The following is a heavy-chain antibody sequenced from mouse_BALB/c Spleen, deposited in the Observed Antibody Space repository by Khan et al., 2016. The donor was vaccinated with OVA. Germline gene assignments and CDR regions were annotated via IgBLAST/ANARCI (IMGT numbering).Heavy chain of an antibody. CDR1: GFSLTDYG. Sequence: QVQLKQSGPGLVAPSQNLSITCTVSGFSLTDYGVSWIRQPPGMGLEWLGVIWGGGTTYYNSALKSRMSISKDNSKSQVFLKMNSLQTDDTAMYYCAKGLGSHYFALDYWGQGASVTVSS. D-gene: IGHD2-2*01. V-gene: IGHV2-6-5*01. CDR3: AKGLGSHYFALDY. J-gene: IGHJ4*01. CDR2: IWGGGTT.